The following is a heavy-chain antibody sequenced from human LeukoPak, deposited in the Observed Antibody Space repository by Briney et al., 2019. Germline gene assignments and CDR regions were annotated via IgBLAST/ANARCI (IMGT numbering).Heavy chain of an antibody. CDR3: AKSIAVAVNYFDY. Sequence: AGGSLILSCSAYVFTLSNYAMSWVRQAPGKGQEWVSAMSGSGSSTYYADSVKGRFTISRDNSKNTLYLQMNSLRAEDTAVYYCAKSIAVAVNYFDYWGQGTLVTVSS. V-gene: IGHV3-23*01. CDR2: MSGSGSST. D-gene: IGHD6-19*01. J-gene: IGHJ4*02. CDR1: VFTLSNYA.